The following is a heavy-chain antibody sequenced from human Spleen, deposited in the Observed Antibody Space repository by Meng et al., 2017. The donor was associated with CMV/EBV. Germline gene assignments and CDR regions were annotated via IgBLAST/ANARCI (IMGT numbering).Heavy chain of an antibody. CDR3: ARDLDRLWTVYGMDV. Sequence: GESLKISCAASGFTFNNYEMNWVRQAPGKGLEWVSYISSSGNTIKYTDSVKGRFTISRDNAKNSLYLQMDSLRAEDTAVYYCARDLDRLWTVYGMDVWGQGTTVTVSS. D-gene: IGHD3/OR15-3a*01. J-gene: IGHJ6*02. CDR1: GFTFNNYE. CDR2: ISSSGNTI. V-gene: IGHV3-48*03.